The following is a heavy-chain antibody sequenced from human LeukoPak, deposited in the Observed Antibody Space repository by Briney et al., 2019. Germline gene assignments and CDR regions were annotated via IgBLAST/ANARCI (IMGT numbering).Heavy chain of an antibody. CDR2: IYYSGST. V-gene: IGHV4-39*07. D-gene: IGHD4-17*01. J-gene: IGHJ6*02. Sequence: KPSETLSLTCTVSGGSISSSSYYWGWIRQPPGKGLEWIGSIYYSGSTYYNPSLKSRVTISVDTSKNQFSLKLSSVTAADTAVYYCARDLYGDYGMDVWGQGTTVTVSS. CDR3: ARDLYGDYGMDV. CDR1: GGSISSSSYY.